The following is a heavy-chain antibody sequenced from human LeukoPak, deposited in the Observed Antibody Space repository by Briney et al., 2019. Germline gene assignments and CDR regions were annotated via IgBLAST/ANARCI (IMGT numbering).Heavy chain of an antibody. J-gene: IGHJ4*02. V-gene: IGHV4-39*01. CDR2: MFYSGIT. CDR1: GGSISSSDYY. Sequence: SETLSLTCSVSGGSISSSDYYWGWIRQPPGEGLEGIGTMFYSGITYYSPSLKSRVTISLDTSKNQFSLKLSSVTAADTAVYFSARHGSSGVVITNFDYWGQGTLVTVSS. D-gene: IGHD3-3*01. CDR3: ARHGSSGVVITNFDY.